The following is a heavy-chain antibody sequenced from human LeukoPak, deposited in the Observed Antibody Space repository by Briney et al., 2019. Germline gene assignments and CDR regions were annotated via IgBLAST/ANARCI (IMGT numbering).Heavy chain of an antibody. Sequence: GGSLRLSCAASGFTFSSYWMSGVRQAPGKGVEWVGRIKSKTDGGTTDYAAPVKGRLTSSRDDAKNTLDLQMNSLKTNDTAVYSCPPEEGSNYDSSGFDYWGQGTLVTVSS. J-gene: IGHJ4*02. D-gene: IGHD4-11*01. CDR1: GFTFSSYW. CDR2: IKSKTDGGTT. CDR3: PPEEGSNYDSSGFDY. V-gene: IGHV3-15*01.